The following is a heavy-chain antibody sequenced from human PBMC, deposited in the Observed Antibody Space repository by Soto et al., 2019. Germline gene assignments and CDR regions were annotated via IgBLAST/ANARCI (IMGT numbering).Heavy chain of an antibody. CDR3: AKNGNGHYVFAY. D-gene: IGHD4-17*01. Sequence: ASVKVSCKASGYTFTSYYMHWVRQSPGQGLEWMGIINPSGGSTSYAQKFQGRVTMTRDTSTSTVYMELSSLRSEDTAVYYYAKNGNGHYVFAYWGRGTVVTVSA. CDR2: INPSGGST. CDR1: GYTFTSYY. J-gene: IGHJ4*02. V-gene: IGHV1-46*01.